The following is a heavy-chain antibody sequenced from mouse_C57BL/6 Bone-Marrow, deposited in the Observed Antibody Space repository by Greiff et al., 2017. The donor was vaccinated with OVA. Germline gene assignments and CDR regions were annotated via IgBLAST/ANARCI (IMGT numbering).Heavy chain of an antibody. CDR3: TWGQLGRKTD. CDR1: GFNIKDDY. V-gene: IGHV14-4*01. Sequence: VQLQQSGAELVRPGASVKLSCTASGFNIKDDYMHWVKQRPEQGLEWIGWIDPANGDTEYASKFQGKATITADTSSNTAYLQLSSLTSEDTAVYYCTWGQLGRKTDWGQGTLVTVSA. D-gene: IGHD4-1*02. J-gene: IGHJ3*01. CDR2: IDPANGDT.